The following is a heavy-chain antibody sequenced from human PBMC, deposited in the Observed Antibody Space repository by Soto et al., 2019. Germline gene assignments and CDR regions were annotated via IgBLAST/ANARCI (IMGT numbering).Heavy chain of an antibody. J-gene: IGHJ4*02. CDR2: INHSGST. D-gene: IGHD2-2*01. CDR3: ARGSRIVFFPSSTSYYFDY. CDR1: GGSFSGYY. Sequence: PPETLSLTCAVYGGSFSGYYWSWIRQPPGKGLEWIGEINHSGSTNYNPSLKSRVTISVDTSKNQFSLKLSSVTAADTAVYYCARGSRIVFFPSSTSYYFDYWGQGTLVTVSS. V-gene: IGHV4-34*01.